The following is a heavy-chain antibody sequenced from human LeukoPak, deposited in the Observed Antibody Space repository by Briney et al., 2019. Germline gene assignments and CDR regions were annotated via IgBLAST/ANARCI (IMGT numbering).Heavy chain of an antibody. CDR2: ISGSGGST. Sequence: AGGSLRLSCAASGFTFSSYAMSWVRQAPGKGLEWVSAISGSGGSTYYADSVKGRFTISRDNSKNTLYLQMNSLRAEDTAVYYCARESFDILTGYLDYWGQGTLVTVSS. V-gene: IGHV3-23*01. CDR1: GFTFSSYA. J-gene: IGHJ4*02. CDR3: ARESFDILTGYLDY. D-gene: IGHD3-9*01.